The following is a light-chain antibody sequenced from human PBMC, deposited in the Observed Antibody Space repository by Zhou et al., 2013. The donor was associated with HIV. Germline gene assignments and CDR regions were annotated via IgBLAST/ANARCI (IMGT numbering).Light chain of an antibody. V-gene: IGKV1-39*01. CDR3: QQSFRTPRT. Sequence: DIQMTQSPTSLSASVGDRVTITCRASQSINTYLNWYQQKPGTAPNLLIYATSNLQSGVPSRFSGSGSGTDFSLTISGLQPDDFATYYCQQSFRTPRTFGQGTKVEIK. CDR1: QSINTY. CDR2: ATS. J-gene: IGKJ1*01.